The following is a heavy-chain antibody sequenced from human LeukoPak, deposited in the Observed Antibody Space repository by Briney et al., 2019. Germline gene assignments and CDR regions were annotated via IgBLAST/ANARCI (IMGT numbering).Heavy chain of an antibody. CDR1: GYTFTGYY. J-gene: IGHJ4*02. Sequence: ASVKVSCKASGYTFTGYYMHWVRQAPGQGLEWMGWINPNSGGTNYAQKFQGRVTMTRDTSISTAYMELSRLRSDDTAVYYCARDQYDILTGYYLYYFDYWGQGTLVTVSS. CDR2: INPNSGGT. CDR3: ARDQYDILTGYYLYYFDY. V-gene: IGHV1-2*02. D-gene: IGHD3-9*01.